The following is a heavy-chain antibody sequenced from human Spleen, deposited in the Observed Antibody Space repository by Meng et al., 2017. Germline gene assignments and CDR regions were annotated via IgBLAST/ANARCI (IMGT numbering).Heavy chain of an antibody. Sequence: SETLSLTCAVYGGSFSGYYWTWIRQPPGKGLEWIGEINHSGSTNYNPSLKSRVTISLHTSKNQFSLRLSSVTAADSAVYYCARDFINPDFDIWGRGTMVTVSS. D-gene: IGHD3-10*01. J-gene: IGHJ3*02. CDR3: ARDFINPDFDI. V-gene: IGHV4-34*01. CDR1: GGSFSGYY. CDR2: INHSGST.